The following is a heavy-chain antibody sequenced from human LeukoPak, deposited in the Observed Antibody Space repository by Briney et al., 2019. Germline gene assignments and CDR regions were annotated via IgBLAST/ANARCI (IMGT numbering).Heavy chain of an antibody. D-gene: IGHD2-2*01. CDR2: IYYSGST. J-gene: IGHJ4*02. Sequence: PSETLSLTCTVSGGSISSYYWSWIRQPPGKGLEWIGYIYYSGSTNYNPSLKSRVTISVDTSKNQFSLKLSSVTAADTAVYYCARDVVGTVDYWGERTLVTVSS. V-gene: IGHV4-59*01. CDR3: ARDVVGTVDY. CDR1: GGSISSYY.